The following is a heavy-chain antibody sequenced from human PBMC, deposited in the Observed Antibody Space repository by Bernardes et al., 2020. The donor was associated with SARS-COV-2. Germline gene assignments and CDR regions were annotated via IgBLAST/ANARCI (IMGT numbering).Heavy chain of an antibody. CDR1: GFTFSRYA. D-gene: IGHD3-10*01. Sequence: GSLRLSCAASGFTFSRYAMHWVRPAPGKGLEWVAVISYDGSNKYYADSVKGRFTISRDNSKNTLYLQMNSLRAEDTAVYYCASAGSFDLYYYYGMDVWGQGTTVTVSS. J-gene: IGHJ6*02. CDR2: ISYDGSNK. V-gene: IGHV3-30*01. CDR3: ASAGSFDLYYYYGMDV.